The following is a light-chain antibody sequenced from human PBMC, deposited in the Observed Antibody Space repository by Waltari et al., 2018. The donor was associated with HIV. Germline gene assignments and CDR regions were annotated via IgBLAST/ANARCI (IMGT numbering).Light chain of an antibody. CDR1: STDVGTYYY. CDR2: DVS. Sequence: QPALTQPASVSGSPGQSLTTSCTVTSTDVGTYYYVPSDQQHPGKVPKLMIYDVSKRPSGVSNRRSGSKSGNTASLTISGLQAEDEADYYCCSYAGTNTYVFGSGTKVTVL. V-gene: IGLV2-23*02. CDR3: CSYAGTNTYV. J-gene: IGLJ1*01.